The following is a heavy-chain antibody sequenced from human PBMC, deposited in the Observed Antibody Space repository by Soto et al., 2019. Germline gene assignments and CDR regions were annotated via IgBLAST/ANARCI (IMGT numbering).Heavy chain of an antibody. CDR1: GFTFDDYA. Sequence: GGSLRLSCAASGFTFDDYAMHWVRQAPGKGLEWVSGISWNSGSIGYADSVKGRLTISRDNAKNSLYLQMNSLRAEDTALYYCAKDKWELSYYFDYWGQGTLVTVS. CDR3: AKDKWELSYYFDY. J-gene: IGHJ4*02. D-gene: IGHD1-26*01. CDR2: ISWNSGSI. V-gene: IGHV3-9*01.